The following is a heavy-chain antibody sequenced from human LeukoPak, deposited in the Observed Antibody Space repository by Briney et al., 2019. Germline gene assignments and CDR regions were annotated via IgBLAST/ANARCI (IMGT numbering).Heavy chain of an antibody. Sequence: TLSLTCTVSGGSISSGGYYWSWIRQHPGKGLEGIGYIYYSGITYYNPSLKSRLTISVDTSKNQFSLKLSYVTAADTAVYYCARGEVHGSGSYYSYYYGMDVWGQGTTVTVSS. CDR2: IYYSGIT. CDR3: ARGEVHGSGSYYSYYYGMDV. CDR1: GGSISSGGYY. V-gene: IGHV4-31*03. J-gene: IGHJ6*02. D-gene: IGHD3-10*01.